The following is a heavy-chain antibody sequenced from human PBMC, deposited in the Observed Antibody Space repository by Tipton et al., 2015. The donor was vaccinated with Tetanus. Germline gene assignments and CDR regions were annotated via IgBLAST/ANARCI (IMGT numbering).Heavy chain of an antibody. CDR1: DYTFSSYG. V-gene: IGHV1-18*01. D-gene: IGHD2-21*02. Sequence: QLVQSGAEVRKPGASVKVSCKSSDYTFSSYGFSWVRQAPGQGLEWMGWINTDNGNTNYAQKFQGRVTVTTDTSTTTAYMELRSLRSDDTALYYCAREDYVTAVDYWGQGTLVTVSS. CDR2: INTDNGNT. J-gene: IGHJ4*02. CDR3: AREDYVTAVDY.